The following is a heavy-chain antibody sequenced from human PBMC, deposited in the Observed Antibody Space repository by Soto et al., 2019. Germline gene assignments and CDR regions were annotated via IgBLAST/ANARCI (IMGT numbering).Heavy chain of an antibody. CDR2: IYYSGST. CDR3: ARHRDDFFRGYTNSYYYMHV. D-gene: IGHD3-3*01. CDR1: GFTISSYY. Sequence: SETLSLTCTVSGFTISSYYWGGIRQPPGKGLEWIGYIYYSGSTNYNPSLKSRVTISVDTSKNQFSLKLSSVTAADTAVYYCARHRDDFFRGYTNSYYYMHVWGKGTTVTVSS. V-gene: IGHV4-59*08. J-gene: IGHJ6*03.